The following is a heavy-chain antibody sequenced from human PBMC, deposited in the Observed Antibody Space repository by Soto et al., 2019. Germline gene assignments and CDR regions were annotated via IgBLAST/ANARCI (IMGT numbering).Heavy chain of an antibody. Sequence: QVQLMQSGAEVKKPGSSVKVSCKASGGTFSTSAISWVRQAPGEGLEWVGGIMPVFATPDYAQKFQGRVTISADESTTTAYLELTSQTPDDTAVYYCARDKDRQQLGGNYYYILDVWGQGTAITVSS. J-gene: IGHJ6*02. D-gene: IGHD3-3*02. CDR2: IMPVFATP. CDR1: GGTFSTSA. CDR3: ARDKDRQQLGGNYYYILDV. V-gene: IGHV1-69*12.